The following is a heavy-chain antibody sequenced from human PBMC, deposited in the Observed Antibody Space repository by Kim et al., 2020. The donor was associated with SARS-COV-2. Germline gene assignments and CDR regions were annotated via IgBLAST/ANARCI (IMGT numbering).Heavy chain of an antibody. Sequence: GGSLRLSCAASGFTFSSYGMHWVRQAPGKGLEGGAVISYEESNKNYADPVKGRFTIPKDNPKNTRYLKMNTLRAKDTPVYYFPKDKYSNYNNGMEFWAQG. CDR1: GFTFSSYG. CDR2: ISYEESNK. D-gene: IGHD4-4*01. J-gene: IGHJ6*02. V-gene: IGHV3-30*18. CDR3: PKDKYSNYNNGMEF.